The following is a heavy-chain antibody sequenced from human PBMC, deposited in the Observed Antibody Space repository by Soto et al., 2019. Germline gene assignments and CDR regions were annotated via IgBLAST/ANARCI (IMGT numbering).Heavy chain of an antibody. D-gene: IGHD6-19*01. V-gene: IGHV3-33*01. Sequence: GGSLRLSCAASGFTFSSYGMHWVRQAPGKGLEWVAVIWYDGSNKYYADSVKGRFTISRDNSKNTLYLQMNSLRAEDTAVYYCARGAVAGRSGFDYWGRGTLVTVSS. CDR1: GFTFSSYG. J-gene: IGHJ4*02. CDR2: IWYDGSNK. CDR3: ARGAVAGRSGFDY.